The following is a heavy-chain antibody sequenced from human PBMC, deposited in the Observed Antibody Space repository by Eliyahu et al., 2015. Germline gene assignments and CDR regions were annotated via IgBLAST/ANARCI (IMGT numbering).Heavy chain of an antibody. CDR3: AQVGLYCSSSTCLYDY. Sequence: EVQLLESGGGLVQPGGSLRLSCAASGFTFSSYAMSWVRQAPGKGLEWVSTISDSGGSTYYADSVKGRFTISRDNSKHTLYVQMNSLRAEDTAVYFCAQVGLYCSSSTCLYDYWGQGTLVTVSS. J-gene: IGHJ4*02. CDR2: ISDSGGST. D-gene: IGHD2-2*01. V-gene: IGHV3-23*01. CDR1: GFTFSSYA.